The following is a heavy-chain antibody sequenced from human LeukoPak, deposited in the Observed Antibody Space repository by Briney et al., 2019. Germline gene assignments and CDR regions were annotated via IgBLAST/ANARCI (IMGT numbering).Heavy chain of an antibody. V-gene: IGHV4-30-2*01. Sequence: SETLSLTCTVSGGSVSSGGFHWSWIRQPPGKGLQWIGYIYHIGTTDYHPSLKSRVTISLDRSKNQVSLSLSSVTAADTAVYYCARGSTMIVVVPLYYWGQGTLVTVSS. CDR1: GGSVSSGGFH. CDR2: IYHIGTT. J-gene: IGHJ4*02. CDR3: ARGSTMIVVVPLYY. D-gene: IGHD3-22*01.